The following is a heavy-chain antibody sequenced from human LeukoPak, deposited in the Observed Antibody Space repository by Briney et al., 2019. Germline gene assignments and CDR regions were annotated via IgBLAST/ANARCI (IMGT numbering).Heavy chain of an antibody. D-gene: IGHD3-10*01. J-gene: IGHJ3*02. CDR1: GFTFSSYW. Sequence: GGSWRLSCAASGFTFSSYWMHWFRQFPGKGLLWVSRINSDGSSTSYADSVKGRFTISRDNAKNTLYVQMNSLRAEDTAVYYCSTGSGHAFDIWGRGTMVTVSS. V-gene: IGHV3-74*01. CDR3: STGSGHAFDI. CDR2: INSDGSST.